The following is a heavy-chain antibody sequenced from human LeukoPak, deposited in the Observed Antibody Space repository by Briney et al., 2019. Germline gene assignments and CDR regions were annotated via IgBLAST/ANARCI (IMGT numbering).Heavy chain of an antibody. J-gene: IGHJ4*02. D-gene: IGHD1-26*01. CDR1: GGSISSSNW. Sequence: SETLSLTCAVSGGSISSSNWWSWVRQPPGKGLEWIGEIYHSGSTNYNPSLKSRVTISVDKSKNQFSLKLSSVTAADTAVYYCARKGGVGATTYFDYWAREPWSPSPQ. CDR2: IYHSGST. V-gene: IGHV4-4*02. CDR3: ARKGGVGATTYFDY.